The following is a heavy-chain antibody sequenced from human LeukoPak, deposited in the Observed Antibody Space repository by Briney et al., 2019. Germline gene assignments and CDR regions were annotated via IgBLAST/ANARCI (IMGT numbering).Heavy chain of an antibody. J-gene: IGHJ4*02. D-gene: IGHD1-1*01. V-gene: IGHV3-21*01. CDR3: SRGGTDDPFNY. Sequence: GGSLRLSCAASGFTFSSYSMNWVRQAPGKGLEWVSSISPSSDYIYYVDSVKGRFTISRDNAKNSLYLQMNSLRAGDTAVYYCSRGGTDDPFNYWGQGTLVTVSS. CDR1: GFTFSSYS. CDR2: ISPSSDYI.